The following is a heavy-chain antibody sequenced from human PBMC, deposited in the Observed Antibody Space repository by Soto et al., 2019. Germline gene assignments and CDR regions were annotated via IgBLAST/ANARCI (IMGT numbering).Heavy chain of an antibody. J-gene: IGHJ4*02. V-gene: IGHV4-30-4*01. CDR3: ARYVGYYGSGSYYNRDIDY. Sequence: SETLSLTCSVSGGSISSGDYYWSWIRQPPGKGLEWIGYIYDSGSTYYNPSLKSRVTISVDTSKNQFSLKLSSVTAADTAVYYCARYVGYYGSGSYYNRDIDYWGQGTLVTVSS. CDR2: IYDSGST. CDR1: GGSISSGDYY. D-gene: IGHD3-10*01.